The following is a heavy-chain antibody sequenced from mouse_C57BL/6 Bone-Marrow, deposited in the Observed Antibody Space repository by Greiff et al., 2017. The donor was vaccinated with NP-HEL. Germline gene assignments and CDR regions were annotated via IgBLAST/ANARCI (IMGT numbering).Heavy chain of an antibody. J-gene: IGHJ4*01. CDR2: INSDGGST. D-gene: IGHD2-4*01. Sequence: DVKLQESGGGLVQPGESLKLSCESNEYEFPSHDMSWVRKTPEKRLELVAAINSDGGSTYYPDTMERRFILSRDNTKKTLYLLMSSLRSEDTALYYCARHMITTGYYAMDYWGQGTSVTVSS. V-gene: IGHV5-2*01. CDR3: ARHMITTGYYAMDY. CDR1: EYEFPSHD.